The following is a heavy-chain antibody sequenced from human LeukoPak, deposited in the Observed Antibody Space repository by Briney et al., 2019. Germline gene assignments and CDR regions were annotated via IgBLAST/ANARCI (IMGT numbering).Heavy chain of an antibody. V-gene: IGHV4-61*02. Sequence: SETLSLTCTVSGGSISSGSYYWSWIRQPAGKGLEWIGRIYTSGSTNYNPSLKSRVTISVDTSKNQFSLKLSSVTAADTAVYYCARGAVRYYFDYWGQGTLVTVSS. J-gene: IGHJ4*02. CDR2: IYTSGST. CDR1: GGSISSGSYY. D-gene: IGHD4-17*01. CDR3: ARGAVRYYFDY.